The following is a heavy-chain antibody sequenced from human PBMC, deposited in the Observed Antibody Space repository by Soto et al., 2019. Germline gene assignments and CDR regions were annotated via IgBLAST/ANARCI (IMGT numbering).Heavy chain of an antibody. CDR1: GFTFSSYG. Sequence: QVQLVESGGGVVQPGRSLRLSCAASGFTFSSYGMHWVRQAPGKGLEWVAVISYDGSNKYYADSVKGRFTISRENSKNTLYLQMNSLSTEDTAVYYCAKGPAIVLVPAAMNYYYDMDVWGQGTTVTVSS. D-gene: IGHD2-2*01. CDR2: ISYDGSNK. J-gene: IGHJ6*02. V-gene: IGHV3-30*18. CDR3: AKGPAIVLVPAAMNYYYDMDV.